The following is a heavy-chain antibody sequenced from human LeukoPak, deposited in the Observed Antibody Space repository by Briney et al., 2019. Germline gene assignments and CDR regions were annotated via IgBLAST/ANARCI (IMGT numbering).Heavy chain of an antibody. CDR3: AREGLYNYGYVYGY. CDR2: ISGSSSYI. CDR1: GFTFSRYS. J-gene: IGHJ4*02. Sequence: PGGSLRLSCAASGFTFSRYSMNWVRQAPEKGLEWVSSISGSSSYIYYADSVKGRFTISRDNAKNSLYLQMNSLRAEDTAVYFCAREGLYNYGYVYGYWGQGTLVTVSS. D-gene: IGHD5-18*01. V-gene: IGHV3-21*01.